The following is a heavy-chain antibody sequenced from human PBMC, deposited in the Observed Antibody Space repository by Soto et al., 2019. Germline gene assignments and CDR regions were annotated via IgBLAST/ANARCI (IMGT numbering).Heavy chain of an antibody. D-gene: IGHD1-1*01. J-gene: IGHJ1*01. CDR1: GFTFSSYA. CDR3: AVRIGTHYFQH. CDR2: ISASASST. V-gene: IGHV3-23*01. Sequence: EVQLLESGGGLVQPGGSLRLSCAASGFTFSSYAMSWVRQAPAKGLEWVSAISASASSTFHADSVKGRFTTSRDNPKNTLYLQMNSLRAEDTAVYYCAVRIGTHYFQHWGQGTLVTVSS.